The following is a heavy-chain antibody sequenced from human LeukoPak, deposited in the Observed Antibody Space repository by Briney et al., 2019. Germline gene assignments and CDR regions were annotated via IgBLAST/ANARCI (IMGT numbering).Heavy chain of an antibody. D-gene: IGHD3-3*01. J-gene: IGHJ4*02. CDR1: GFTFSSYG. V-gene: IGHV3-33*01. CDR2: IWYDGSNK. Sequence: GGSLRLSCAASGFTFSSYGMHWVRQAPGKGLEWVAVIWYDGSNKYYADSVKGRFTISRDNSKNTLYLQMNSLRAEDTAVYYCARDRFSALPRSTFDYWGQGTLVTVSS. CDR3: ARDRFSALPRSTFDY.